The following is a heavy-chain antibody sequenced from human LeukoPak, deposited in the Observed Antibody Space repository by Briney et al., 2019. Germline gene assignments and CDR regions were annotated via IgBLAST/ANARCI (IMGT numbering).Heavy chain of an antibody. CDR3: AKLYYDYVWGSYRYYFFDD. CDR1: GFTFSSYA. Sequence: GGSLRLSCAASGFTFSSYAMSWVRQAPGKGLEWVSGISGSGGKTYYADSMKGRFTISRDNFKNTLYVQMNSLRAEDTALYYCAKLYYDYVWGSYRYYFFDDWGQGTLVTVSS. J-gene: IGHJ4*02. CDR2: ISGSGGKT. V-gene: IGHV3-23*01. D-gene: IGHD3-16*02.